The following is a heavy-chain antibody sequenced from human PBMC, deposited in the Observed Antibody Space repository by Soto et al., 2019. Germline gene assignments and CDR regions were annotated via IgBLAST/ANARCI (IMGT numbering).Heavy chain of an antibody. CDR1: GGTFNTYA. V-gene: IGHV1-69*19. CDR2: ISPMFGAA. CDR3: AREVQVHTPAFVY. D-gene: IGHD3-10*01. J-gene: IGHJ4*02. Sequence: QVQLVQSGAEMKKPGSSVKVSCQSSGGTFNTYAMNWVRQAPGQGPEWMGAISPMFGAANYAPKFQGRVTITADDSTGTSYMQLSSLTSEDTALYFCAREVQVHTPAFVYWGQGTRVTVSS.